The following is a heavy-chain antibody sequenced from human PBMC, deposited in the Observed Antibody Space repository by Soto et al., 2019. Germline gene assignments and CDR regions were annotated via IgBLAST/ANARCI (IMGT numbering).Heavy chain of an antibody. Sequence: PGGSLRLSCAASGFTFSNCGMNWVRQTPGKGLEWVSYISDSGATKHYADSVKGRSTISRDNGKASLYLQMNSLRDEDTAVYFCARCSSNSCYSYRVDVWGQGARVTASS. CDR3: ARCSSNSCYSYRVDV. CDR2: ISDSGATK. J-gene: IGHJ6*02. CDR1: GFTFSNCG. V-gene: IGHV3-48*02. D-gene: IGHD2-2*01.